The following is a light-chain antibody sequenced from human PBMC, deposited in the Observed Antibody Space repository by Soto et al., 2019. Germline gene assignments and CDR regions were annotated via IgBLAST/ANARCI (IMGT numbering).Light chain of an antibody. CDR3: LQDYNYPLT. J-gene: IGKJ4*01. Sequence: ANQMTQSPSSLSASVGDRVTITCRASQGIRNDLGWYQQKPGKAPRLLIYAASSLQSGVPSRFSGSGSGTDFTLTISSLQPEDFATYYCLQDYNYPLTFGGGTKVEIK. CDR2: AAS. CDR1: QGIRND. V-gene: IGKV1-6*01.